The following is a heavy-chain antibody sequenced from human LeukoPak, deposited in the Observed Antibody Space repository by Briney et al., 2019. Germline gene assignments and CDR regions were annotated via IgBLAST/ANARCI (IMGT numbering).Heavy chain of an antibody. CDR1: GFTFSSYA. D-gene: IGHD3-22*01. CDR2: ISGSGGST. CDR3: ASDGSSGYDDAFDI. Sequence: GGSLRQTSAASGFTFSSYAMSWVRQAPGKGLEWVSAISGSGGSTYYADSVKGRFTISRDNSKNTLYLQMNSLRAEDTAVYYCASDGSSGYDDAFDIWGQGTMVTVSS. V-gene: IGHV3-23*01. J-gene: IGHJ3*02.